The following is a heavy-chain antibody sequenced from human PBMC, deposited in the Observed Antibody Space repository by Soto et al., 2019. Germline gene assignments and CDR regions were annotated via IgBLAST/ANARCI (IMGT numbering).Heavy chain of an antibody. V-gene: IGHV4-30-2*01. D-gene: IGHD4-17*01. CDR1: GGSISSGGYS. J-gene: IGHJ5*02. CDR3: ARFYGDYANWFDP. Sequence: QLPLQESGSGLVKPSQTLSLTCAVSGGSISSGGYSWSWIRQPPGKGLEWIGYIYHSGSTYYNPSLKSRVTISVDRSKNQFSLKLSSVTAADTAVYYCARFYGDYANWFDPWGQGTLVTVSS. CDR2: IYHSGST.